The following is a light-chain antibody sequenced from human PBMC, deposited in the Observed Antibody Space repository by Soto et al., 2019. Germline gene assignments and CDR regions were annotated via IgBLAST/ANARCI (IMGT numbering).Light chain of an antibody. J-gene: IGKJ4*01. CDR3: QQYHIYPLT. CDR1: QSIITW. Sequence: DILMTQSPSTLPASVVDRVTITCRASQSIITWLAWFQQAPGKAPKILISDASSLKSGVPSRFSGSGSGTEFTLTISSLQPDDFATYYCQQYHIYPLTFGGGTKVEI. CDR2: DAS. V-gene: IGKV1-5*01.